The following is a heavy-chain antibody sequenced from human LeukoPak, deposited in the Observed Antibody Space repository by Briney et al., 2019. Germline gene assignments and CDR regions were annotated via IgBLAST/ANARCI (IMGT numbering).Heavy chain of an antibody. V-gene: IGHV1-69*06. CDR3: ASNPYSSSWYVADY. Sequence: SVKVSCKASGGTFSSYAISWGRQAPGQGLEWMGGILPIFGTANYAQKFQGRVTITADKSTSTAYMELSSLRSEDTAVYYCASNPYSSSWYVADYWGQGTLVTVSS. J-gene: IGHJ4*02. CDR1: GGTFSSYA. D-gene: IGHD6-13*01. CDR2: ILPIFGTA.